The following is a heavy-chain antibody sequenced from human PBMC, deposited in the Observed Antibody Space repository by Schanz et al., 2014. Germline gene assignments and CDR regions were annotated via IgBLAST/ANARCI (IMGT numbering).Heavy chain of an antibody. D-gene: IGHD2-21*01. V-gene: IGHV1-69*04. Sequence: QVQLVQSGAEVKKPGSSVKVSCTASGGTFSSYAFSWVRQAPGQGLEWMGKIIPILGMENYAQKFQGRVTITADKSTFTAYMELSGLRSEDTAVYYCARDRLECGAECYSVEVFEIWGQGTLVTVSS. J-gene: IGHJ4*02. CDR1: GGTFSSYA. CDR2: IIPILGME. CDR3: ARDRLECGAECYSVEVFEI.